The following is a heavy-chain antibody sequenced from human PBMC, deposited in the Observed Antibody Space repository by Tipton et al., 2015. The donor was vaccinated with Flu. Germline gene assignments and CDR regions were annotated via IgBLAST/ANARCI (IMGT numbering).Heavy chain of an antibody. CDR2: INPNGNA. Sequence: GLVKPSETLSLTCTVSGASISSYYWSWIRQPPGRGLEWIGNINPNGNAYHNPSLKSRVTISLDRSRNRFSLKLSSVTAADTAVYYCARRDFSNYVSDPRNWFDPWGQGTLVTVSS. V-gene: IGHV4-4*09. CDR3: ARRDFSNYVSDPRNWFDP. J-gene: IGHJ5*02. D-gene: IGHD4-11*01. CDR1: GASISSYY.